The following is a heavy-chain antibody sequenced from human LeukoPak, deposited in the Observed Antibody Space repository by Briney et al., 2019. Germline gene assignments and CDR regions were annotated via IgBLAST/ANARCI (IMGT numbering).Heavy chain of an antibody. CDR3: AKDTSIGKYCTNGVCAPFDY. Sequence: GGSLTLSCAGSGFTFSSYAVSWVRQAPGQGLAWVSVISDSGDYTSYADSVRGRFTISRDNSRNTLYLQMISLRPEDTAVYYWAKDTSIGKYCTNGVCAPFDYWGQGTLVTVSS. V-gene: IGHV3-23*01. D-gene: IGHD2-8*01. CDR2: ISDSGDYT. J-gene: IGHJ4*02. CDR1: GFTFSSYA.